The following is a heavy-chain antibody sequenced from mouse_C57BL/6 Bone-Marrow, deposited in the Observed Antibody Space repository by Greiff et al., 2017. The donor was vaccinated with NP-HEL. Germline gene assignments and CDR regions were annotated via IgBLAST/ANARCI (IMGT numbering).Heavy chain of an antibody. CDR1: GYTFTSYW. J-gene: IGHJ3*01. Sequence: VKLQQPGTELVKPGASVKLSCKASGYTFTSYWMHWVKQRPGQGLEWIGNINPSNGGTNYNEKFKSKATLTVDKSSSTAYMQLSSLTSEDSAVWYCARKGQYYGSSPFAYWGQGTLVTVSA. CDR3: ARKGQYYGSSPFAY. CDR2: INPSNGGT. V-gene: IGHV1-53*01. D-gene: IGHD1-1*01.